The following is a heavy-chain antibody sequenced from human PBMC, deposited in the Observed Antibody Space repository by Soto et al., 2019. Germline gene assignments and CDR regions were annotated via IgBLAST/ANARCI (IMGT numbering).Heavy chain of an antibody. J-gene: IGHJ6*02. CDR1: GFTSSDHY. CDR2: IRNKVNSYTT. V-gene: IGHV3-72*01. D-gene: IGHD2-21*01. Sequence: EVQLVEFGGGLVQPGGSLRRSCAASGFTSSDHYIDWVRQAPGKGLEWVGRIRNKVNSYTTEYAASVKGRFTISRDDSRNSLYLQMNNLKTEDTAVYYCARHIPYHGKDVWAQGTTVTVSS. CDR3: ARHIPYHGKDV.